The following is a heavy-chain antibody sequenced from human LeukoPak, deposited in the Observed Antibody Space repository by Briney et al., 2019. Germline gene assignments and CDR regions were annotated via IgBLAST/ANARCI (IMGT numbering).Heavy chain of an antibody. CDR2: INPSGGST. CDR1: GYTFTSYY. CDR3: ASYYYDSSGYFPNDAFDI. J-gene: IGHJ3*02. D-gene: IGHD3-22*01. Sequence: ASVKVSCKASGYTFTSYYMHWVRQAPGQGLEWKGIINPSGGSTSYAQKFQGRVTMTRDTSTSTVYMELSSLRSEDTAVYYCASYYYDSSGYFPNDAFDIWGQGTMVTVSS. V-gene: IGHV1-46*01.